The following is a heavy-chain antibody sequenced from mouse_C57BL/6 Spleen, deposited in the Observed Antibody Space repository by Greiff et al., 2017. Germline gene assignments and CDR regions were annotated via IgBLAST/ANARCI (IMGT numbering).Heavy chain of an antibody. Sequence: VQLQQSGTELVKPGASVKLSCKASGYTFTSYWMHWVKQRPGQGLEWIGNINPSNGGTNYNEKFKSKATLTVDKSSSTAYMQLSSLTSEDSAVYYCARGGYGYDTFAYWGQGTLVTVSA. CDR1: GYTFTSYW. J-gene: IGHJ3*01. V-gene: IGHV1-53*01. CDR2: INPSNGGT. D-gene: IGHD2-2*01. CDR3: ARGGYGYDTFAY.